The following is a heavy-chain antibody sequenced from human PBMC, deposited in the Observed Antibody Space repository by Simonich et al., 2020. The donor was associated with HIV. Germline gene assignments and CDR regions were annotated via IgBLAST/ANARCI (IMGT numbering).Heavy chain of an antibody. CDR1: RGSISRYY. D-gene: IGHD4-17*01. V-gene: IGHV4-59*01. Sequence: QVQLQESGPGLVKPSETLSLTCSVSRGSISRYYWSWIRQPPGKGLEWIGYIFDNGHTNYNPSLKSRVTISVDTSKNQFSLKLNSVTSVDTAVYYCARAPDYGANVYFDYWGQGTWSPSPQ. J-gene: IGHJ4*02. CDR3: ARAPDYGANVYFDY. CDR2: IFDNGHT.